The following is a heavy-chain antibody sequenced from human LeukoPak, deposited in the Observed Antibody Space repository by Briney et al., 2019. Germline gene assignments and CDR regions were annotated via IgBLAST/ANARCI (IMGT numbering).Heavy chain of an antibody. D-gene: IGHD3-10*01. CDR2: ICHYASHT. CDR3: AREIFGSGSYPDY. CDR1: GFSFSTYA. Sequence: HPGGPLRLFCAASGFSFSTYAMHWLPQAPGKGLVGVALICHYASHTFYTDSVKPRFTISRDNSKNTVYLQMNSLGGEDTAVYYCAREIFGSGSYPDYWGQGTLVTVSS. J-gene: IGHJ4*02. V-gene: IGHV3-33*01.